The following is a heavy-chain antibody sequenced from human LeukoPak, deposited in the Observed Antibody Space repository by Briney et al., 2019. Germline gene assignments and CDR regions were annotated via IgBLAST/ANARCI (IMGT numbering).Heavy chain of an antibody. Sequence: KASETLSLTCTVSGASISSWYWSWIRQPPGKGLEWIGYIYGSGNTNYNPSLKSRVTMSIDTSKNQFSLRLTSVTAADTATYYCARETSLAGFASGLGFNYWGQGILVTVSS. CDR1: GASISSWY. D-gene: IGHD6-19*01. J-gene: IGHJ4*02. V-gene: IGHV4-59*01. CDR3: ARETSLAGFASGLGFNY. CDR2: IYGSGNT.